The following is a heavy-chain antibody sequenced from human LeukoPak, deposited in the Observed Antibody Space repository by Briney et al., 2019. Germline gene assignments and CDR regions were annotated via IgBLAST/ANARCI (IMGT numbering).Heavy chain of an antibody. Sequence: GGSLSPPCQASGFTLSGNSMNWVRKAQGKGLEWVSYISSSSSYIYYADSVKGRFTISRDNAKNSLYLQMNSLRAEDTAVYYCASPPHYYMDVWGRGTTVTVSS. CDR1: GFTLSGNS. CDR3: ASPPHYYMDV. J-gene: IGHJ6*03. V-gene: IGHV3-21*01. CDR2: ISSSSSYI.